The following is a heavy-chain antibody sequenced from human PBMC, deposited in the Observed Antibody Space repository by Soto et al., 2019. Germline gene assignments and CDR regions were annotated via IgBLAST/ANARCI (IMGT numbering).Heavy chain of an antibody. J-gene: IGHJ6*02. V-gene: IGHV4-31*03. D-gene: IGHD3-10*01. CDR2: SYYSGST. Sequence: SETLSLTCSVTGYSIDNGPFYWNLIPQHPDKRLEWIGYSYYSGSTSYAPSLRSRVTISADTSKNHFSLKLNSVTVADTAIYYCARADWGYYGSGSAYYYYGMDVWGQGTTVS. CDR1: GYSIDNGPFY. CDR3: ARADWGYYGSGSAYYYYGMDV.